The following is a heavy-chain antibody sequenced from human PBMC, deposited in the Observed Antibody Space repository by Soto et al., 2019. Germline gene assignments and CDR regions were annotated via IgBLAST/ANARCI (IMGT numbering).Heavy chain of an antibody. CDR1: GFTFSSYA. V-gene: IGHV3-23*01. CDR3: AKRSGYGQTLYYFDY. Sequence: GGSLRLSCAASGFTFSSYAMSWVRQAPGKGLEWVSAISGSGGSTYYADSVKGRFTISRDNSKNTLYLQMNSLRAEDTAVYYCAKRSGYGQTLYYFDYWGQGTLVTVSS. J-gene: IGHJ4*02. CDR2: ISGSGGST. D-gene: IGHD5-18*01.